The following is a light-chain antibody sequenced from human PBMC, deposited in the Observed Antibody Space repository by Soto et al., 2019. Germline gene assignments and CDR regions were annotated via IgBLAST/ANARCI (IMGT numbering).Light chain of an antibody. CDR3: LQDYTFPWT. J-gene: IGKJ1*01. Sequence: AIQMTQSPSSLAASVGDRVTITCRASQDIRNELGWYQQKPGKAPKLLVFAATSLQDGVPSRFSGSTSGSGFSLTISSLQHEDFATYYCLQDYTFPWTFGQGTRVEIK. CDR1: QDIRNE. CDR2: AAT. V-gene: IGKV1-6*01.